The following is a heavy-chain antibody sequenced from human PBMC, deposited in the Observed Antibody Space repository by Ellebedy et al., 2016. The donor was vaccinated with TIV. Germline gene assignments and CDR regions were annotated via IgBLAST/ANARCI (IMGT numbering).Heavy chain of an antibody. J-gene: IGHJ4*02. V-gene: IGHV3-66*02. D-gene: IGHD3-10*01. Sequence: GESLKISCAASGFTVSNNYMSWLRQAPGKGLEWVSIIYSDGTTHYADSVKGRFTISRDNSKNTLYLQMNSLRAEDTAVYYCARLSFGEGGWGQGTLVTVSS. CDR3: ARLSFGEGG. CDR2: IYSDGTT. CDR1: GFTVSNNY.